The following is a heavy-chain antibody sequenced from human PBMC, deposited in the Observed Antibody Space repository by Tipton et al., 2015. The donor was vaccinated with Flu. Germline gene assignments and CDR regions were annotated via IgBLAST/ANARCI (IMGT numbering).Heavy chain of an antibody. D-gene: IGHD4-17*01. V-gene: IGHV4-31*03. J-gene: IGHJ4*02. Sequence: TLSLTCTVSGGSISSGGYYWSWIRQHPGKGLEWIGYIFYSGSTYYNPSLKSRVTISVDTSKNQFSLKLSSVTAADTAVYYCARGWTNDYGDYFDYWGQGTLVTVSS. CDR2: IFYSGST. CDR3: ARGWTNDYGDYFDY. CDR1: GGSISSGGYY.